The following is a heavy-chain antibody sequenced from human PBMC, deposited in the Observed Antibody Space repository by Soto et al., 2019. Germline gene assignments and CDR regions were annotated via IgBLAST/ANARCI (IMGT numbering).Heavy chain of an antibody. Sequence: QVQLVQSGAEVKKPGASVKVSCKASGYTFTSYGISWVRQAPGQGLEWIGWIRTYNGNTKYAQKLQGRVTMTTAASVSTAYSEVRSLGSDDSAVFYLLRAVVRGRGSDYWGQGTLVTVSS. V-gene: IGHV1-18*01. J-gene: IGHJ4*02. D-gene: IGHD3-10*02. CDR3: LRAVVRGRGSDY. CDR1: GYTFTSYG. CDR2: IRTYNGNT.